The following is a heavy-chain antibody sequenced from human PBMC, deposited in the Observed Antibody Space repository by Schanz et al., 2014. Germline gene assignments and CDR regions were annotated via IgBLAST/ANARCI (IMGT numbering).Heavy chain of an antibody. CDR2: ISHDGSKK. CDR1: GFTVSNSY. CDR3: ARDHQWLARYYMDV. V-gene: IGHV3-30*07. D-gene: IGHD6-19*01. J-gene: IGHJ6*03. Sequence: VQLVDSGGGLVQPGGSLRLSCAASGFTVSNSYIHWVRQAPGKGLEWGAVISHDGSKKYYADSVKGRFTISRDNPKKTLYLQMNSLRAEDTAVYYCARDHQWLARYYMDVWGKGTTVTVSS.